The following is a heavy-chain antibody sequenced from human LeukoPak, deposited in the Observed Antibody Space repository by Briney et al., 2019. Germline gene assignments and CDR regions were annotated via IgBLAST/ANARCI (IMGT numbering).Heavy chain of an antibody. D-gene: IGHD3-9*01. CDR2: IYHSGST. Sequence: SETVSLTCAVSGYSISSGYYWGWIRQPPGKGLEWIGSIYHSGSTYYNPSLKSRVTISVDTSKNQFSLKLSSVTAADTAVYYCASRTYFDERDYWGQGTLVTVSS. CDR3: ASRTYFDERDY. V-gene: IGHV4-38-2*01. J-gene: IGHJ4*02. CDR1: GYSISSGYY.